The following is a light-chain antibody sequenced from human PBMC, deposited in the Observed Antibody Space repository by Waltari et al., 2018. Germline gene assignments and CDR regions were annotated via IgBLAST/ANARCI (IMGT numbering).Light chain of an antibody. V-gene: IGKV1-39*01. CDR3: KQSYSTPRT. Sequence: DIQMTQSPSSLSASVGDRVTITCRASQSISSYLNWYQQKPGKAPKLRIYAASSLQSGVPSRFSGSGSGTDFTLNIISLQPEDFATYYCKQSYSTPRTFGQGTKVEIK. CDR1: QSISSY. CDR2: AAS. J-gene: IGKJ1*01.